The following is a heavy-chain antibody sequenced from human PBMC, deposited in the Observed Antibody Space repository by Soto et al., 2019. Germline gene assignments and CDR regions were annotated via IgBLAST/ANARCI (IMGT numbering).Heavy chain of an antibody. CDR3: ASQQLGPSYYYGMDV. Sequence: GASVKVSCKASGGTFSSYAISWVRQAPGQGLEWMGGIIPIFGTANYAQKFQGRVTITADESTSTAYMELSSLRSEDTAVYYCASQQLGPSYYYGMDVWGQGTTVTVS. V-gene: IGHV1-69*13. D-gene: IGHD6-6*01. CDR2: IIPIFGTA. CDR1: GGTFSSYA. J-gene: IGHJ6*02.